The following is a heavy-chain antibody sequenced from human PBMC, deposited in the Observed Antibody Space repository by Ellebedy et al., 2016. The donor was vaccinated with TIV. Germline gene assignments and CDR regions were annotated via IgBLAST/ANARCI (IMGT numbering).Heavy chain of an antibody. Sequence: GESLKISCAASGFSFGSYWMSWVRQAPGKGLEWVANIRVDGNEKYYVDSVKGRFTISRDNAKNSLYLLMNSLSAEDTGVYYCATDGSYGDYRSPTHAFEIWGQGTMVTVSS. CDR2: IRVDGNEK. V-gene: IGHV3-7*01. CDR3: ATDGSYGDYRSPTHAFEI. J-gene: IGHJ3*02. D-gene: IGHD4-17*01. CDR1: GFSFGSYW.